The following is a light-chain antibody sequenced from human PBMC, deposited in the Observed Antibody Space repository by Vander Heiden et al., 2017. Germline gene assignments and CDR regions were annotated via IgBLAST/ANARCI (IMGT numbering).Light chain of an antibody. CDR2: DVT. V-gene: IGLV2-14*03. CDR1: SSNVGTDNY. Sequence: SALTQPAPLSASPGQSTTISCAGPSSNVGTDNYVFWLLQYPGQAPKLVIYDVTNRPSGVSNRFSGAKSGDTASLTISGLQPEDEAEYYCSSYTTSSTQVFGSGTEVTVL. CDR3: SSYTTSSTQV. J-gene: IGLJ1*01.